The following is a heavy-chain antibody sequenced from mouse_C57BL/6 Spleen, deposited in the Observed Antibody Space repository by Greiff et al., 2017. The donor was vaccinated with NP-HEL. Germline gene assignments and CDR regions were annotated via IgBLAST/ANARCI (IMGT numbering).Heavy chain of an antibody. D-gene: IGHD2-3*01. Sequence: QVQLQQPGAELVMPGASVKLSCKASGYTFTSYWMHWVKQRPGQGLEWIGEIDPSDSYTNYNQKFKGKSTLTVDKSSSTAYLQLSILTSEDSAVYYCARRIYDGYYWFAYWGQGTLVTVSA. V-gene: IGHV1-69*01. CDR2: IDPSDSYT. CDR3: ARRIYDGYYWFAY. CDR1: GYTFTSYW. J-gene: IGHJ3*01.